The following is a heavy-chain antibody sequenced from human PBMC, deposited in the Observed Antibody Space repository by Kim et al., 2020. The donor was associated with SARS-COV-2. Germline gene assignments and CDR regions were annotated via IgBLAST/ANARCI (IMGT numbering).Heavy chain of an antibody. CDR2: IDWDGDK. V-gene: IGHV2-70*11. J-gene: IGHJ4*02. CDR1: GFSLRDSGMC. Sequence: SGPTLVNPSQTLTLTCTFSGFSLRDSGMCVTWIRQPPGKALEWLARIDWDGDKHYTTSLKTRLTISKDTSKNQGVLTMTNMDPEDTATYYCARGRYYYDTWGQGTLVAVSS. D-gene: IGHD3-22*01. CDR3: ARGRYYYDT.